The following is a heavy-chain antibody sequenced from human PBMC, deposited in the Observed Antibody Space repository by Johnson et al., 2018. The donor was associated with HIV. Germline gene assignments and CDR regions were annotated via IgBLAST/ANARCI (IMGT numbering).Heavy chain of an antibody. V-gene: IGHV3-23*04. CDR2: ISGIGGST. D-gene: IGHD2-21*01. Sequence: EVQLVESGGGLVQPGGSLRLSWAASGFTFSTFAMSWVRQAPGKGLEWVSAISGIGGSTYSADPAKARFTISRDNSKNTLYLQMNSLRAEDTAVYYCAKDRYSLTRDTFDIWGQGTMVTVSS. CDR1: GFTFSTFA. CDR3: AKDRYSLTRDTFDI. J-gene: IGHJ3*02.